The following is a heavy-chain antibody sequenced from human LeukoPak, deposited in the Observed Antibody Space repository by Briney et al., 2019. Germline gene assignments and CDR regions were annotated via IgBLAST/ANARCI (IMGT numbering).Heavy chain of an antibody. Sequence: GGSLRLSCAASGFTFSSYELNWVRQAPGKGLEWVSYISDTGSTIYYADSVEGRFTISRDNAKNSLYLQMNSLRAEDTAVYYCAKSGYNRFDYWGQGTLVTVSS. J-gene: IGHJ4*02. CDR1: GFTFSSYE. D-gene: IGHD5-24*01. V-gene: IGHV3-48*03. CDR3: AKSGYNRFDY. CDR2: ISDTGSTI.